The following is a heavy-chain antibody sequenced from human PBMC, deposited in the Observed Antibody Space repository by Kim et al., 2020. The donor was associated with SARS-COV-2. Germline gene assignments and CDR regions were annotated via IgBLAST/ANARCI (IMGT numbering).Heavy chain of an antibody. CDR3: ARVYDSSGYHFFDY. CDR1: GGSISSYY. J-gene: IGHJ4*02. Sequence: SETLSLTCTVSGGSISSYYWSWIRQPPGKGLEWIGYIYYSGSTNYNPSLKSRVTISVDTSKNQFSLKLSSVTAADTAVYYCARVYDSSGYHFFDYWGQGTLVTVSS. D-gene: IGHD3-22*01. V-gene: IGHV4-59*13. CDR2: IYYSGST.